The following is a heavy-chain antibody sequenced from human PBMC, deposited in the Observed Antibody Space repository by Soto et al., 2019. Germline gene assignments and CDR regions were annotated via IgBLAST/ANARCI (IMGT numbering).Heavy chain of an antibody. CDR3: ASAMSTP. CDR1: GYTFTSHD. D-gene: IGHD3-16*01. J-gene: IGHJ5*02. V-gene: IGHV1-8*01. CDR2: MNPNSGHT. Sequence: QVQLVQSGAEVKKPGASVKVSCKASGYTFTSHDINWMRQATGQGLEWMGWMNPNSGHTNYAQKFQGRVTMTRNTSIRTDYVELTSLRSEDTAVYYCASAMSTPWGQGTLVTVSS.